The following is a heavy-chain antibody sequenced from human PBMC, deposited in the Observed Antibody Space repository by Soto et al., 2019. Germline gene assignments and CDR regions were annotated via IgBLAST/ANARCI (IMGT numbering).Heavy chain of an antibody. J-gene: IGHJ5*02. Sequence: GASVKVSCKASGYTFTGYYMHWVRQAPGQGLEWMGWINPNSGGTNYAQKFQGRVTMTRDTSISTAYMELSRLRSDDTAVYYCARIGKRKSTNEEYSSSSWGQGTLVTVSS. CDR1: GYTFTGYY. D-gene: IGHD6-6*01. CDR3: ARIGKRKSTNEEYSSSS. V-gene: IGHV1-2*02. CDR2: INPNSGGT.